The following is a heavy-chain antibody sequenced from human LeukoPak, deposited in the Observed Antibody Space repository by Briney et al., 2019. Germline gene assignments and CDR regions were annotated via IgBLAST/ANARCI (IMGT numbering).Heavy chain of an antibody. CDR3: AKDDNYIRFLS. Sequence: GGSLRLSCAASGFTFSSYSMNWVRQAPGKGLEWVSSISSSSSYIYYADLVKGRFTISRDNAKNSLYLQMDSLRAEDTAVYYCAKDDNYIRFLSWGQGTLVTVSS. CDR2: ISSSSSYI. D-gene: IGHD3-16*01. V-gene: IGHV3-21*04. J-gene: IGHJ5*02. CDR1: GFTFSSYS.